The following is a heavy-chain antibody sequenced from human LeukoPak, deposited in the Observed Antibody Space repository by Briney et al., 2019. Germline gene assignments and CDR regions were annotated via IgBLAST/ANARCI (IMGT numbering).Heavy chain of an antibody. J-gene: IGHJ5*02. Sequence: GESLKISCKGSGYSFTSYWIGWVRQMPGKGLEWMGIIYPGDSDTRCSPSFQGQVTISADKSISTAYLQWSSLKALDTAMYYCARQDYDFWTVGYGKFDPWGQGTLVTVSS. CDR2: IYPGDSDT. D-gene: IGHD3-3*01. CDR3: ARQDYDFWTVGYGKFDP. CDR1: GYSFTSYW. V-gene: IGHV5-51*01.